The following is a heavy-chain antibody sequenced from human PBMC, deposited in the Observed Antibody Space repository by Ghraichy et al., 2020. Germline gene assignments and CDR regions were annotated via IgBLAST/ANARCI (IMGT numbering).Heavy chain of an antibody. D-gene: IGHD3-22*01. Sequence: LSLTCAASGFTFSDYWMSWVRQAPGKGLEWVGNIKPDGSEKFYVDSVKGRFTISRDNAKNSLYLQLGSLRAEDTAVYYCARGDFHDNSGYYHDVFDIWGQGTMVTVSS. CDR3: ARGDFHDNSGYYHDVFDI. CDR1: GFTFSDYW. J-gene: IGHJ3*02. V-gene: IGHV3-7*03. CDR2: IKPDGSEK.